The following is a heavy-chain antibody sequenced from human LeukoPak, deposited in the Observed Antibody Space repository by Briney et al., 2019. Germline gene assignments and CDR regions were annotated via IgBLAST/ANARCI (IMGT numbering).Heavy chain of an antibody. J-gene: IGHJ4*02. D-gene: IGHD4-17*01. Sequence: SETLSLTCTVSGGSISSSSYYWSWIRQPPGKGLEWIGYVHYSGITNYNPSLKSRVTISGDTSKNQFSLKLTSVTSADTAVYYCARTVGGDYVYYFDYWGQGTLVTVSS. V-gene: IGHV4-61*01. CDR1: GGSISSSSYY. CDR3: ARTVGGDYVYYFDY. CDR2: VHYSGIT.